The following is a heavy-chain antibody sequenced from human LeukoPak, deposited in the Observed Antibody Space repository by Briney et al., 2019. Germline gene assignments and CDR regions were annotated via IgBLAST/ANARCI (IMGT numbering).Heavy chain of an antibody. CDR3: ARVGAMQVPFFDY. D-gene: IGHD1-26*01. J-gene: IGHJ4*02. CDR2: TFYRSKWYN. V-gene: IGHV6-1*01. CDR1: GDSISSNTAA. Sequence: SQTLSLTCAISGDSISSNTAAWIWIRQSPSRGLEWLGRTFYRSKWYNDYAVSLKSRITINPDTSKNQFSLQLNSVTPDDTAVYYCARVGAMQVPFFDYWGQGTLVTVSS.